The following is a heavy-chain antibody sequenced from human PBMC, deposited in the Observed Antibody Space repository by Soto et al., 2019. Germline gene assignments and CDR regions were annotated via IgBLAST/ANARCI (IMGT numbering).Heavy chain of an antibody. D-gene: IGHD3-3*01. Sequence: CESRKISCKGAGYSFTSYWMGWVRQMPGKGLEWMGIIYPGDSDTRYSPSFQGQVTISADKSISTAYLQWSSLKASDTAMYYCARSVEWLSPFDYWGQGTLVTVSS. CDR1: GYSFTSYW. J-gene: IGHJ4*02. CDR2: IYPGDSDT. CDR3: ARSVEWLSPFDY. V-gene: IGHV5-51*01.